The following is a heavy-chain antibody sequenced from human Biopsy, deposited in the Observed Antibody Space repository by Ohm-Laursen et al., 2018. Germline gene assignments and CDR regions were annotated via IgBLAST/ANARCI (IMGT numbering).Heavy chain of an antibody. V-gene: IGHV4-4*07. Sequence: TLSLTCTVSGDSINNYYWSWIRQPAGKGLEWIGRIYTSGSPNYNLSLESRVTMSVDTSKNLFSLNLRSVTAADPAVYYCARGTGRYYVYGAFDIWGQGTVVTVSS. CDR1: GDSINNYY. J-gene: IGHJ3*02. CDR2: IYTSGSP. CDR3: ARGTGRYYVYGAFDI. D-gene: IGHD1-26*01.